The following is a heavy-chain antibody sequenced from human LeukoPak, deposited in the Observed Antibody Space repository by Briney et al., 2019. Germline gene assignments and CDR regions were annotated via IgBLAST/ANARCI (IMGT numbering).Heavy chain of an antibody. Sequence: GRSLRLSCAASGFTFSSYGMHWVRQAPGKGLEWVAVISYDGSNKYYADSVKGRFTISRDNSKNTLYLQMNSLRAEDTAVYYCARGKSSGCDYWGQGTLVTVSS. D-gene: IGHD6-19*01. V-gene: IGHV3-30*03. CDR3: ARGKSSGCDY. CDR1: GFTFSSYG. CDR2: ISYDGSNK. J-gene: IGHJ4*02.